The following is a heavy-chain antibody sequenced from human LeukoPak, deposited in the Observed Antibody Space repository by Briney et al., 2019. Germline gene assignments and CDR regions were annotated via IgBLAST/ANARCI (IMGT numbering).Heavy chain of an antibody. CDR3: GRGYSSSWYLY. D-gene: IGHD6-13*01. Sequence: SETLSLTCTVSGGSISSYYWSWIRQPPGKGLEWIGYIYYSGSTNYNPSLKSRVTISVDTSKKQLSLKLSSVTAADTAVYYCGRGYSSSWYLYWGQGTLVTVSS. V-gene: IGHV4-59*01. J-gene: IGHJ4*02. CDR2: IYYSGST. CDR1: GGSISSYY.